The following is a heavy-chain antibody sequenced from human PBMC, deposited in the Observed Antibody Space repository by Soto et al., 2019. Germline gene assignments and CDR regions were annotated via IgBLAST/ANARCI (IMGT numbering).Heavy chain of an antibody. CDR2: IFSSGTT. Sequence: LALTCTVSGDSISSGNKYWSLVRQPPGKGLEWIGYIFSSGTTSYNPSLKSRLTMSLDTSQNQFSLKLNSLTDADTAVYYCARVPSPFDYYSAMDVWGQGTTVTVSS. J-gene: IGHJ6*02. V-gene: IGHV4-30-4*01. CDR1: GDSISSGNKY. D-gene: IGHD3-16*01. CDR3: ARVPSPFDYYSAMDV.